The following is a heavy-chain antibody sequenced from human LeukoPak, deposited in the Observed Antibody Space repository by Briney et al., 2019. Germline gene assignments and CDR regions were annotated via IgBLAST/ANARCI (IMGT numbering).Heavy chain of an antibody. CDR3: VKDGLIYCGGHCSIGYFQYMGV. CDR1: GFSFSGYA. D-gene: IGHD2-21*01. J-gene: IGHJ6*03. V-gene: IGHV3-30*18. CDR2: IWYGGTNK. Sequence: GTSLRLSCVASGFSFSGYAMHWVRQAPGKGLEWVAVIWYGGTNKYYADSVKGRFTISRDNSKNTLYLQMNSLRAEDTAVYYCVKDGLIYCGGHCSIGYFQYMGVWGKGHTVPLPS.